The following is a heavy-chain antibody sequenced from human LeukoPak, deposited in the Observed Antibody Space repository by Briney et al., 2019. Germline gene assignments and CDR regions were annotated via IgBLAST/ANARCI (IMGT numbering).Heavy chain of an antibody. J-gene: IGHJ4*02. CDR2: INPNSGGT. CDR3: ARGDKLRELASFDY. Sequence: ASVKVSCKASGYTFTGYYMHWVRQAPGQGLEWMGWINPNSGGTNYAQKFQGRVTMTRDTSISTAYMELSRLRSDDTAVYYCARGDKLRELASFDYWGQGTLVTVSS. D-gene: IGHD1-26*01. V-gene: IGHV1-2*02. CDR1: GYTFTGYY.